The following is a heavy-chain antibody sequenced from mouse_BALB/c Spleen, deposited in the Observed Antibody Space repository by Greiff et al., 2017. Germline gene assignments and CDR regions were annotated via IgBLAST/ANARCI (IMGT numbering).Heavy chain of an antibody. D-gene: IGHD1-1*01. CDR2: ISDGGSYT. CDR1: GFTFSDYY. V-gene: IGHV5-4*02. J-gene: IGHJ4*01. CDR3: ARDDYYYGSYAMDY. Sequence: EVKLMESGGGLVKPGGSLKLSCAASGFTFSDYYMYWVRQTPEKRLEWVATISDGGSYTYYPDSVKGRFTISRDNAKNNLYLQMSSLKSEDTAMYYCARDDYYYGSYAMDYWGQGTSVTVSS.